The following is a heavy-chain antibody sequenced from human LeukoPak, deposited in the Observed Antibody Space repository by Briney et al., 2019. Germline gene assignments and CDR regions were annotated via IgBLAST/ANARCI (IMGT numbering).Heavy chain of an antibody. CDR3: ARERRDGYKVYFDY. J-gene: IGHJ4*02. D-gene: IGHD5-24*01. Sequence: PSETLSLTCTVSGGSISSYYWSWIRQPPGKGLEWIGDVYDSGSTNYNPSLKSRVTISVDTSKNQFFLRLGSVTAADTAVYYCARERRDGYKVYFDYWGQGTLVTVSS. CDR1: GGSISSYY. CDR2: VYDSGST. V-gene: IGHV4-59*01.